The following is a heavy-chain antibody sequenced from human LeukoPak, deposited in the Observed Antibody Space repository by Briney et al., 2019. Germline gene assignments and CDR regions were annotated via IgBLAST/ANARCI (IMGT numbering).Heavy chain of an antibody. Sequence: AGGSLRLSCAASGFTFTTYAMSWVRQAPGKGLEWISSISSTRSYIYYADSVKGRFTISRDNAKNSLYLQMNSLRAEDTAVYYCAELGITMIGGVWGKGTTVTISS. J-gene: IGHJ6*04. CDR3: AELGITMIGGV. CDR2: ISSTRSYI. V-gene: IGHV3-21*01. CDR1: GFTFTTYA. D-gene: IGHD3-10*02.